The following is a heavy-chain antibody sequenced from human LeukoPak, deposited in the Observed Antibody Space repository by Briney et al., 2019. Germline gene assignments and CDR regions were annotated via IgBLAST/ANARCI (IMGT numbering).Heavy chain of an antibody. CDR2: INPSGGNT. CDR3: ARDSLQLWTIPIYYYYYMDV. V-gene: IGHV1-46*01. J-gene: IGHJ6*03. Sequence: ASVKVSCKASGYTFTSYYMHWVRQAPGQGLEWMGIINPSGGNTSYAQKFQGRVTMTRDTSTSTAYMELSRLRSDDTAVYYCARDSLQLWTIPIYYYYYMDVWGKGTTVTISS. CDR1: GYTFTSYY. D-gene: IGHD5-18*01.